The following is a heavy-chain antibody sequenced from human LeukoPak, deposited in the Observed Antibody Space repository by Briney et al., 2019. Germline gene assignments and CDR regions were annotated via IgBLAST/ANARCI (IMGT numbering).Heavy chain of an antibody. V-gene: IGHV1-18*01. CDR3: ARGARPIYDILTGYYPPVDY. J-gene: IGHJ4*02. Sequence: GASVKVSCKASGYTFTSYVISWVRQAPGQGLEWMGWISAYNGNTNYAQKLQGRVTMTTDTSTSTAYMELRSLRSDDTAVYYCARGARPIYDILTGYYPPVDYWGQGTLVTVSS. CDR2: ISAYNGNT. D-gene: IGHD3-9*01. CDR1: GYTFTSYV.